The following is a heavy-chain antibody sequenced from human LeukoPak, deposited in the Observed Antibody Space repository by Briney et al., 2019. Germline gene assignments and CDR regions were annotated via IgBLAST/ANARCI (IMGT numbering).Heavy chain of an antibody. J-gene: IGHJ6*02. D-gene: IGHD2-21*02. CDR2: IYPGDSDT. V-gene: IGHV5-51*01. CDR1: RYSFTSYW. Sequence: GESLKISCKGSRYSFTSYWIGWVRQMPGKGLEWVGIIYPGDSDTRYSPSFQGQVTISADKSISTAYLQWSSLKASDTAMYYCARQGSYVTAIPWVYYYYGMDVWGQGTTVTVSS. CDR3: ARQGSYVTAIPWVYYYYGMDV.